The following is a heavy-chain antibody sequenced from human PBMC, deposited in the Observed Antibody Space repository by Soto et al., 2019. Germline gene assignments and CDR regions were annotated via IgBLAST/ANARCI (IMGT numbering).Heavy chain of an antibody. D-gene: IGHD1-1*01. CDR1: GGSISSYY. V-gene: IGHV4-59*01. Sequence: QVQLQESGPGLVKPSETLSLTCTVSGGSISSYYWSWIRQPPGKGLEWIGYIYYSGSTNYNPSLKSRVTISVDTSKNQCSLKLSSVTAADTAVYYCARGYNWKGGNWFDPWGQGTLVTVSS. J-gene: IGHJ5*02. CDR2: IYYSGST. CDR3: ARGYNWKGGNWFDP.